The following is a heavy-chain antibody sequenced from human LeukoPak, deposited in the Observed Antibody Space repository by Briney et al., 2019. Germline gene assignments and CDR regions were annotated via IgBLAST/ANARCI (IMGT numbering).Heavy chain of an antibody. CDR3: ARDSGSGWYMIYFDY. CDR1: GYTFTNYA. CDR2: INLVNGNT. V-gene: IGHV1-3*01. D-gene: IGHD6-19*01. Sequence: ASVKVSCKASGYTFTNYAMHWVRLAPGQRLQWMGWINLVNGNTKYSQYFEGRVTMTTDTSTSTAYMELRSLRSDDTAVYYCARDSGSGWYMIYFDYWGQGTLVTVSS. J-gene: IGHJ4*02.